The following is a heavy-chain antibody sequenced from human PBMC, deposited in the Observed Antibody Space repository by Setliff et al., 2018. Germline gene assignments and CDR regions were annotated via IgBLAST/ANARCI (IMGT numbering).Heavy chain of an antibody. D-gene: IGHD3-3*01. V-gene: IGHV4-39*07. Sequence: SETLSLTCTVSGGSINSGVYYWGWIRQPPGKGLEWIGRIYHGGDTYYNASLKSRVTISLDTSKNQFSLSLTSVTAEDTAVYYCARMSGFQYIDVWDKGTTVTVSS. CDR2: IYHGGDT. J-gene: IGHJ6*03. CDR3: ARMSGFQYIDV. CDR1: GGSINSGVYY.